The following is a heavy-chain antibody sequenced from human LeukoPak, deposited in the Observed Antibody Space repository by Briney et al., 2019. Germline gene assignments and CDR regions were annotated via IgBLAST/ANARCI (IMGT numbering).Heavy chain of an antibody. D-gene: IGHD3-22*01. V-gene: IGHV4-30-2*01. Sequence: PSETLSLTCTVSGVSISDGGYSWSWIRQPPGKGLEWIGYMYAGATTKYNPSLNSGIIISADRSKNQFSLKLSSVTAADTAVYYCARGPFHSDSLGPHFDYWGQGTLVTVSS. CDR2: MYAGATT. CDR3: ARGPFHSDSLGPHFDY. CDR1: GVSISDGGYS. J-gene: IGHJ4*02.